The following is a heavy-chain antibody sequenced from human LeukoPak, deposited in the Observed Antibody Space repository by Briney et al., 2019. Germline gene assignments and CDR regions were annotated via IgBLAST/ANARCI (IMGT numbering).Heavy chain of an antibody. J-gene: IGHJ4*02. CDR3: ARQRRYYDILTGYYPHYFDY. D-gene: IGHD3-9*01. CDR1: GGSISSSSYY. V-gene: IGHV4-39*01. Sequence: SETLSLTCTVSGGSISSSSYYWGWIRQPPGKGLEWIGSIYYSGSTYYNPSLKSRVTISVDTSKNQFSLKLSSVTAADTAVYYCARQRRYYDILTGYYPHYFDYWGQGTLVTVSS. CDR2: IYYSGST.